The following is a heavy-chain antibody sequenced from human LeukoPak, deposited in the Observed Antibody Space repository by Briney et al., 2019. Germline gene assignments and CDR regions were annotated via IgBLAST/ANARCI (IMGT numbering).Heavy chain of an antibody. CDR1: GFTFSSYA. J-gene: IGHJ6*02. V-gene: IGHV3-23*01. D-gene: IGHD1/OR15-1a*01. CDR2: IGGSGDPT. Sequence: GGSLRLPCAASGFTFSSYAKRWVRQAPGKGLQWVSAIGGSGDPTYYADSVKGRFTISRDNSRNTLYLQMNGLRADDTAVYYCARKQSGQVCGMDVWGQGTTVTVSS. CDR3: ARKQSGQVCGMDV.